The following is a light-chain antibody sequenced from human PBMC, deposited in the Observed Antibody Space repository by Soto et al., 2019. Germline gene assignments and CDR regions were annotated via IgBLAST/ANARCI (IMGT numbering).Light chain of an antibody. CDR1: QSINGY. CDR3: QQRSNWPPWT. J-gene: IGKJ1*01. Sequence: EIVLTQSPDTLSLSPGERATLSCRASQSINGYLARYQHKPGQAPRLLIDDASNRATGIPARFSGSGSGTDFTLTISSLEPEDFAVYYCQQRSNWPPWTFGQGTKVEIK. CDR2: DAS. V-gene: IGKV3-11*01.